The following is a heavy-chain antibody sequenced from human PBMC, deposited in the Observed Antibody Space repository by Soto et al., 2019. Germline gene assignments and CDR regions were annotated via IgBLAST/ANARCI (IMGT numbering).Heavy chain of an antibody. J-gene: IGHJ4*02. D-gene: IGHD6-13*01. CDR2: VSQSGSS. CDR3: ARGLKGYSSSWYVD. CDR1: GGSFSAYC. V-gene: IGHV4-34*01. Sequence: TSETLSLTCAVYGGSFSAYCWSWIRQPPGKGLEWIGEVSQSGSSNYNPSLKSRVTISVDTSKNQISLRLSSVTAADTAVYYCARGLKGYSSSWYVDWGQGTQVTVSS.